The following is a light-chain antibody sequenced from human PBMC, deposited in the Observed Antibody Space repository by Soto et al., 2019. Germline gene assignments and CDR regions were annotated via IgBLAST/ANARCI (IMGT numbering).Light chain of an antibody. Sequence: DIQMTQSPSSLSASVGGRVTIRCRASETIKVYLNWYQHKLGKAPNLLIFGASNLRGGLPSRFTGSGSGPDFTLTIDRLQPEDFATYYCQQSYTTPWTFGLGTKVEIK. CDR2: GAS. CDR1: ETIKVY. CDR3: QQSYTTPWT. J-gene: IGKJ1*01. V-gene: IGKV1-39*01.